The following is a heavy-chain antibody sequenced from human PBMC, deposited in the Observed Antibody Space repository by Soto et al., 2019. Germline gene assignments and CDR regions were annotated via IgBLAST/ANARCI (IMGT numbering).Heavy chain of an antibody. D-gene: IGHD3-3*01. CDR2: IDESGGTT. CDR1: GFMFSDNA. V-gene: IGHV3-48*03. J-gene: IGHJ6*02. CDR3: ARARSLNFAVPPYGMDV. Sequence: GSLLLSCLVSGFMFSDNAMNEVRQAPGKGPEWISMIDESGGTTSYADSVKVRFTISRDNTRDSLYLHMSNLRAEDTAIYYSARARSLNFAVPPYGMDVWGPGTKVTVYS.